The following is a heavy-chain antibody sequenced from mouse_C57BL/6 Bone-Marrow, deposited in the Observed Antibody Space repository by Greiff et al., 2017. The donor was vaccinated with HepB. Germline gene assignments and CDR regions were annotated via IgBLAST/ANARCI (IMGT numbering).Heavy chain of an antibody. D-gene: IGHD1-1*01. Sequence: EVQLQESGPGLVKPSQSLSLTCSVTGYSITSGYYWNWIRQFPGNKLEWMGYISYDGSNNYNPSLKNRISVTRDTSKNQFFLKLNSVTTEDTATYYCARGGAVVATKPWFAYWGQGTLVTVSA. V-gene: IGHV3-6*01. CDR1: GYSITSGYY. CDR2: ISYDGSN. J-gene: IGHJ3*01. CDR3: ARGGAVVATKPWFAY.